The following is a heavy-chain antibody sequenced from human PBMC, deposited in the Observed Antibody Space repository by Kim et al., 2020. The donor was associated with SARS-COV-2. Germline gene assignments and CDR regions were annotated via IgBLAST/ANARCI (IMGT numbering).Heavy chain of an antibody. CDR2: INHSGST. CDR3: ARVPGMRYYGSGSYSPYYFDY. V-gene: IGHV4-34*01. J-gene: IGHJ4*02. Sequence: SETLSLTCAVYGGSFSGYYWSWIRQPPGKGLEWIGEINHSGSTNYNPSLKSRVTISVDTSKNQFSLKLSSVTAADTAVYYCARVPGMRYYGSGSYSPYYFDYWGQGTLVTVSS. D-gene: IGHD3-10*01. CDR1: GGSFSGYY.